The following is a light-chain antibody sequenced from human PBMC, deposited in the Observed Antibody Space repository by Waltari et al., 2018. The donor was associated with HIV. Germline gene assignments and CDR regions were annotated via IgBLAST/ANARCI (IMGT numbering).Light chain of an antibody. CDR1: DNNV. V-gene: IGLV2-23*02. CDR2: EVG. Sequence: ARAQPPSVSGSLGQSVTSSCDDIDNNVVSWYQQHPGPVPKAILFEVGRRPPGISSRFSGFRSGHIAYLKISGLQAEDEADYYCCTYVGYGSMFVFGTGTTVTVL. CDR3: CTYVGYGSMFV. J-gene: IGLJ1*01.